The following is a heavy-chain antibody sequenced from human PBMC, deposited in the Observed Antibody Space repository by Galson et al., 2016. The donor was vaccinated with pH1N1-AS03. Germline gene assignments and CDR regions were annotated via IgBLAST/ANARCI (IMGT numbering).Heavy chain of an antibody. Sequence: SLRLSCAASGFTVSSKYMSWVRQAPGKGLEWVSVIYSGSTTYYADSVKGRFTISRDNSKNTLYLQMYSLRAEDTAVYYCARPPRVNWNYGEPFDYWGQGTLVTVSS. CDR2: IYSGSTT. V-gene: IGHV3-66*04. D-gene: IGHD1-7*01. CDR1: GFTVSSKY. J-gene: IGHJ4*02. CDR3: ARPPRVNWNYGEPFDY.